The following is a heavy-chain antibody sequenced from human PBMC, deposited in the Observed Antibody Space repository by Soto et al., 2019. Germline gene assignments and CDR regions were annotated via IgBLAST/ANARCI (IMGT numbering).Heavy chain of an antibody. CDR3: ARIPHYSDSYYMDY. CDR1: WFSLSTLGTC. D-gene: IGHD2-21*01. Sequence: GPTLGNPTQTLALACTFSWFSLSTLGTCVTLIPQPPGKALEWLALINWDNNEYYNPSLKTRLTISRDTSKNQVVLTMTNVDPVDTATYYCARIPHYSDSYYMDYWGQGTLVTVSS. V-gene: IGHV2-70*01. CDR2: INWDNNE. J-gene: IGHJ4*02.